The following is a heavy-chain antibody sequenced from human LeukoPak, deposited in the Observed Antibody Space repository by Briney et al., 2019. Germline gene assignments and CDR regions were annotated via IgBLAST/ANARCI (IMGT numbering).Heavy chain of an antibody. V-gene: IGHV3-72*01. CDR2: SKNKANAYNT. Sequence: GGSLRLSCAVSGFTFSDHYMDWVRQAPGKGLEWIGRSKNKANAYNTVYAASVRGRFSFARDDRQNTLSLQMNSLRAEDTAVYYCAKDHLSMDVWGQGTTVTVSS. J-gene: IGHJ6*02. D-gene: IGHD2/OR15-2a*01. CDR1: GFTFSDHY. CDR3: AKDHLSMDV.